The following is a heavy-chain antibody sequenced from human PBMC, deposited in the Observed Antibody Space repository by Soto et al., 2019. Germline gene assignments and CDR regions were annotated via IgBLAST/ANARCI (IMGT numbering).Heavy chain of an antibody. CDR3: ARGGGSGWHGDWFDP. CDR1: GYTFTDYY. V-gene: IGHV1-2*02. CDR2: TNPNSDGA. Sequence: QVHLVQSEAEVKKPGASVRVSCKASGYTFTDYYIHWVRQAPGQGLEWMGWTNPNSDGAHYAQKFQGRVTMTRDKSTRTLYMEVNRLRSDDTAVYFCARGGGSGWHGDWFDPWGQGTLVTLSS. J-gene: IGHJ5*02. D-gene: IGHD6-19*01.